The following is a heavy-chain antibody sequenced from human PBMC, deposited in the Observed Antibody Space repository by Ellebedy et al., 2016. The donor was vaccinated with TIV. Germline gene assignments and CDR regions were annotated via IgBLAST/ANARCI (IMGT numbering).Heavy chain of an antibody. CDR3: ATGLLLWFGELVY. CDR1: GGTFSSYA. Sequence: ASVKVSXXASGGTFSSYAISWVRQAPGKGLEWMGGFDPEDGETIYAQKFQGRVTMTEDTSADTAYMELSSLRSEDTAVYYCATGLLLWFGELVYWGQGTLVTVSS. D-gene: IGHD3-10*01. CDR2: FDPEDGET. J-gene: IGHJ4*02. V-gene: IGHV1-24*01.